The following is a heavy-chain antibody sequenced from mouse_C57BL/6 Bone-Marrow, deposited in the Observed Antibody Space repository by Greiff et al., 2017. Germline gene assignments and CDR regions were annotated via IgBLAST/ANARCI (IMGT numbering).Heavy chain of an antibody. CDR3: ARHKWLLRGFAY. J-gene: IGHJ3*01. Sequence: VQLQESGAELARPGASVKLSCKASGYTFTSYGISWVKQRTGQGLEWIGEIYPRSGNTYYNEKFKGKDTLTADKSSSTAYMELRSLTSEDSAVYFCARHKWLLRGFAYWGQGTLVTVSA. D-gene: IGHD2-3*01. CDR2: IYPRSGNT. V-gene: IGHV1-81*01. CDR1: GYTFTSYG.